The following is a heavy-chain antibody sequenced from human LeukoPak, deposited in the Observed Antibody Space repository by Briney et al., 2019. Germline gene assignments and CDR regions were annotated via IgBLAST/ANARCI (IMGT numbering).Heavy chain of an antibody. CDR1: GGSISSLTYY. Sequence: SETLSLTCTVSGGSISSLTYYWGWIRQPPGKGLEWIASIYYSGTTYYSPSLKSRVAISVNRSNNQFSLRLSSVTAADTAVYFCTGYSAGWSSGGGYWGQGNVVTVSS. J-gene: IGHJ4*02. CDR3: TGYSAGWSSGGGY. D-gene: IGHD6-19*01. CDR2: IYYSGTT. V-gene: IGHV4-39*01.